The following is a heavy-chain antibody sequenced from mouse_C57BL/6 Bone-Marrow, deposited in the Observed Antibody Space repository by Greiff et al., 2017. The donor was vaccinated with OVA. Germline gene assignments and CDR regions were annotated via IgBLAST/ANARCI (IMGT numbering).Heavy chain of an antibody. D-gene: IGHD1-1*01. J-gene: IGHJ4*01. CDR1: GFTFSSYG. Sequence: EVHLVESGGDLVKPGGSLKLSCAASGFTFSSYGMSWVRQTPDKRLEWVATISSGGSYTYYPDSVKGRFTISRDNAKNTLYLQMSSLKSEDTAMYYCARRRNYYGSSYLYAMDYWGQGTSVTVSS. V-gene: IGHV5-6*01. CDR3: ARRRNYYGSSYLYAMDY. CDR2: ISSGGSYT.